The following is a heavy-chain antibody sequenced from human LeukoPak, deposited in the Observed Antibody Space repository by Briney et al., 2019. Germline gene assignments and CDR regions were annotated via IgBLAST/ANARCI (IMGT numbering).Heavy chain of an antibody. CDR3: AREAAYCGGDCYSAPPYYYYGIDV. V-gene: IGHV1-69*04. D-gene: IGHD2-21*02. J-gene: IGHJ6*02. CDR1: GGTFSSYA. Sequence: SVKVSCKASGGTFSSYAISWVRQAPGQGLEWMGRIITILGIANYAQKFQGRVTITADKSTSTAYMELSSLRSEDTAVYYCAREAAYCGGDCYSAPPYYYYGIDVWGQGTTVTVSS. CDR2: IITILGIA.